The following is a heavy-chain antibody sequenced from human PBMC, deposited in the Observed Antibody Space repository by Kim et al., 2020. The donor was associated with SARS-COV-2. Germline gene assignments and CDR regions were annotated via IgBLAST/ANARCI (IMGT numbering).Heavy chain of an antibody. CDR1: GFTFSNAW. CDR2: IKSKTDGGTT. J-gene: IGHJ6*02. D-gene: IGHD5-12*01. Sequence: GGSLRLSCAASGFTFSNAWMSWVRQAPGKGLEWVGRIKSKTDGGTTDYAAPVKGRFTISRADTKNTLYLQMNSMKTEDTDVYDCTTDAVDLVATIPLYYYYGMDVWGQGTTVTVSS. CDR3: TTDAVDLVATIPLYYYYGMDV. V-gene: IGHV3-15*01.